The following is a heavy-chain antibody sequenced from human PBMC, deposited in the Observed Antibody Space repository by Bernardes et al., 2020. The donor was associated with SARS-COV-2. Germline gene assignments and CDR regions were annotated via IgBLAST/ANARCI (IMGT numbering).Heavy chain of an antibody. CDR1: GFCFRRFG. J-gene: IGHJ4*02. CDR2: MWFDGSDR. CDR3: ARALRPTSPPDY. Sequence: GGSLRLSCAASGFCFRRFGMYWVRQAPGKGQEWVAAMWFDGSDRDYADSVKGRFTISRDNSKNTLYLQMNSLRDEDTAIYYCARALRPTSPPDYWGQGTLVTVSA. V-gene: IGHV3-33*07.